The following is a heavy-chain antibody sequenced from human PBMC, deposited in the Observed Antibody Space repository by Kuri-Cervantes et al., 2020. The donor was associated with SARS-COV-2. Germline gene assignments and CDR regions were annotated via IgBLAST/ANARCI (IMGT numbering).Heavy chain of an antibody. CDR2: IEWDDSK. CDR1: GFSLNTERMR. CDR3: ARTSYSRTYYFDY. V-gene: IGHV2-70*04. D-gene: IGHD6-13*01. Sequence: SGPTLVKPTQTLTLTCSFSGFSLNTERMRVSWIRQPPGKALEWLARIEWDDSKFYTPSLRSRLTISKDTSRNLVFLTMTEMDPEDTATYYCARTSYSRTYYFDYWGQGSLVTVSS. J-gene: IGHJ4*02.